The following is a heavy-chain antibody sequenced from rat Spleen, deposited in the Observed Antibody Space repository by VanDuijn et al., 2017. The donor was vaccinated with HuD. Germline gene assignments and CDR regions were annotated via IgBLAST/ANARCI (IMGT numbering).Heavy chain of an antibody. CDR1: GFTFSNYG. CDR2: ISTGGGNT. J-gene: IGHJ2*01. Sequence: EVQLVETGGGLVQPGRSLKLSCAASGFTFSNYGMAWVRQTPTKGREWVASISTGGGNTYYRDSVKGRFTISRDNAKNTQSLQMDSLRSEDTATYYCARQEYTTDYYDLFDYWGQGVMVTVSS. CDR3: ARQEYTTDYYDLFDY. V-gene: IGHV5S14*01. D-gene: IGHD1-6*01.